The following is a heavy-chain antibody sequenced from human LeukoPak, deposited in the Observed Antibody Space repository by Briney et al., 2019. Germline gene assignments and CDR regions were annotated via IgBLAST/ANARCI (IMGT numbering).Heavy chain of an antibody. V-gene: IGHV3-30*04. CDR1: GFIFGYYT. CDR2: ISYDESET. D-gene: IGHD3-10*01. J-gene: IGHJ4*02. CDR3: ARDSTTSTIRGALDY. Sequence: PGGSLRLSCAASGFIFGYYTFHWVRQAPGKGLEWVAVISYDESETYYADSLKGRFTLSRDNSKKMLYLQLNSLRPEDTAVYYCARDSTTSTIRGALDYWGQGTLVTVSS.